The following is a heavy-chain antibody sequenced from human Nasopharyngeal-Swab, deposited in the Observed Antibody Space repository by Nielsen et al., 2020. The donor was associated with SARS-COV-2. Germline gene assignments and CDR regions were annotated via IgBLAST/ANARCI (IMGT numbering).Heavy chain of an antibody. J-gene: IGHJ3*02. CDR2: IYTSGST. CDR3: ARDRGWPYGDAFDI. CDR1: GGSISSYY. Sequence: GSLRLSCTVSGGSISSYYWSWIRQPAGKGLEWIGRIYTSGSTNYNPSLKSRVTMSVDTSKNQFSLKLSSVTAADTAVYYCARDRGWPYGDAFDIWGQGTMVTVSS. V-gene: IGHV4-4*07. D-gene: IGHD3-10*01.